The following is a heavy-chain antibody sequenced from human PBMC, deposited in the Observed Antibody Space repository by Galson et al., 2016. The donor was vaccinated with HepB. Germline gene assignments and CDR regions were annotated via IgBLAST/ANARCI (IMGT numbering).Heavy chain of an antibody. CDR1: GYPFTYRY. D-gene: IGHD3-10*01. Sequence: SVKVSCKASGYPFTYRYLHWVRQAPGQALEWMGWISAYNGNTDYDQKFQGRVTMTTDTSTSTAYMEVRSLRSDDTAVYYCARRFTMVAPLDYWGPGILVTVSS. V-gene: IGHV1-18*04. J-gene: IGHJ4*02. CDR2: ISAYNGNT. CDR3: ARRFTMVAPLDY.